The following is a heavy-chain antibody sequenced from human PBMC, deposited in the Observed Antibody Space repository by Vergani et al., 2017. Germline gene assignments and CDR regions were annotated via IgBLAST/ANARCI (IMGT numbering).Heavy chain of an antibody. D-gene: IGHD2-21*02. CDR2: IGKDGINT. V-gene: IGHV3-30*02. CDR3: AKYLRDSTDGLPDS. J-gene: IGHJ4*02. CDR1: GLTLSNFA. Sequence: QVQLVESAGGVVQPGGSLSLSCAASGLTLSNFAMHWIRQAPGKGLEWLAHIGKDGINTRYRDAVKGRFTVSRDNSKDILYLQMDSLRSEDTALYYCAKYLRDSTDGLPDSWGPGTLVIVSS.